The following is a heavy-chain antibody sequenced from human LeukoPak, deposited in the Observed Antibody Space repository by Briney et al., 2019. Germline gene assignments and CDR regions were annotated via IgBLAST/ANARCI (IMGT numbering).Heavy chain of an antibody. Sequence: TGGSLRLSCAASGFTLRSHNMNWVRQAPGKGQEWVSHITPSSNVISYADSVKGRFTISRDNAKNSLFLQMNSLRPDDTAVYYCVRDVTTVIGGNFDFWGQGTLVSVSS. CDR3: VRDVTTVIGGNFDF. V-gene: IGHV3-48*01. CDR2: ITPSSNVI. D-gene: IGHD4-17*01. J-gene: IGHJ4*02. CDR1: GFTLRSHN.